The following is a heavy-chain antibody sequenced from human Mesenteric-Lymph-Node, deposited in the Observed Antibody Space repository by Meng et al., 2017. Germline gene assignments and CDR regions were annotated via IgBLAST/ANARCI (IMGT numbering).Heavy chain of an antibody. Sequence: GSLRLSCTVSGGSVSSGSYYWSWIRQPPGKGLEWIGYIYYSGSTNYNPSLKSRVTISVDTSKNQFSLKLSSMTAADTAVYYCARDVWGLESAFDIWGQGTTVTVSS. D-gene: IGHD2-21*01. CDR1: GGSVSSGSYY. CDR3: ARDVWGLESAFDI. V-gene: IGHV4-61*01. J-gene: IGHJ3*02. CDR2: IYYSGST.